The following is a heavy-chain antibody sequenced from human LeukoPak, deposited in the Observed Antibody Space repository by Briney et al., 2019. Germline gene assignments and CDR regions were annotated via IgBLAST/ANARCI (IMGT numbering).Heavy chain of an antibody. CDR2: INPNSGGT. J-gene: IGHJ5*02. Sequence: GASVKVSCKASGYTLTGYYMHWVRQAPGQGLEWMGWINPNSGGTNYAQKFQGRVTMTRDTSISTAYMELSRLGPDDTAVYYCARGRYCSSSSCFAARWFDPWGQGTLVTVSS. CDR1: GYTLTGYY. CDR3: ARGRYCSSSSCFAARWFDP. V-gene: IGHV1-2*02. D-gene: IGHD2-2*01.